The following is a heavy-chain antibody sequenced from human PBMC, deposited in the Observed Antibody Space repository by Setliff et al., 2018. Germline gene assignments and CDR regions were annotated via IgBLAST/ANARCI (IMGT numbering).Heavy chain of an antibody. V-gene: IGHV7-4-1*02. CDR1: GYTFTTYA. CDR2: VNTNTGNP. D-gene: IGHD3-10*02. J-gene: IGHJ4*02. Sequence: ASVKVSCKTSGYTFTTYAISWMRQAPGQGLEWMGWVNTNTGNPSYAQDFTGRFVFSLDTSVSTAYLQISSLKAEDTAVYYCARDRDGMFMFDSWGQGTLVTVSS. CDR3: ARDRDGMFMFDS.